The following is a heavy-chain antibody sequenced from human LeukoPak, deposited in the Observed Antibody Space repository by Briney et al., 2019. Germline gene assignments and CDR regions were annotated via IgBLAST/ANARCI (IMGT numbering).Heavy chain of an antibody. CDR2: ISSSSSYI. CDR1: GFTFSSYS. D-gene: IGHD2-21*02. CDR3: ARGGGDYYFDY. V-gene: IGHV3-21*01. J-gene: IGHJ4*02. Sequence: GGSLRLSCAASGFTFSSYSMNWVRQAPGKGLEWVSSISSSSSYIYYADSVKGRFTISRDNAKNSLYLQMSSLRAEDTAVYYCARGGGDYYFDYWGQGTLVTVSS.